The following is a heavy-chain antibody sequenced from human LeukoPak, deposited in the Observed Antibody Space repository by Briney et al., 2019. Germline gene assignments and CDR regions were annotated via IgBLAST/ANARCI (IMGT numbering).Heavy chain of an antibody. D-gene: IGHD1-1*01. J-gene: IGHJ3*02. V-gene: IGHV3-48*03. Sequence: PGGSLRLSCAASGFTFSSYEMNWVRQAPGKGLEWVSYISSSGSNIYYADSVKGRFTISRDNAKNSLYLQMNSLRAEDTAVYYCARDLGLAGWNDFLNDAFDIWGQGTMVTVSS. CDR3: ARDLGLAGWNDFLNDAFDI. CDR2: ISSSGSNI. CDR1: GFTFSSYE.